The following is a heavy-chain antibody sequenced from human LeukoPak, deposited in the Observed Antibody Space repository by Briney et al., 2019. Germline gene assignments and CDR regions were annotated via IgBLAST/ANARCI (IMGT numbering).Heavy chain of an antibody. J-gene: IGHJ4*02. CDR3: ARGCDDSSGYYQYYFDY. CDR2: IYYSGST. V-gene: IGHV4-59*12. D-gene: IGHD3-22*01. CDR1: GGSISSYY. Sequence: SETLSLTCIVSGGSISSYYWSWIRQPPGKGLEWIGYIYYSGSTNYNPSLKSRVTISVDTSKNQFSLKLSSVTAADTAVYYCARGCDDSSGYYQYYFDYWGQGTLVTVSS.